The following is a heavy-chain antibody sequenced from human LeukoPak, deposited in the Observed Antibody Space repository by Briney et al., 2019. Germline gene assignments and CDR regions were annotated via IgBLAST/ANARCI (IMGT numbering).Heavy chain of an antibody. CDR2: ISAYNGNT. J-gene: IGHJ4*02. Sequence: GASVKVSCKGSGYTFTSYGISWVRQAPGQGLEWMGWISAYNGNTKYAQKLQGRLTMTTDTSASTAYMELRSLRSDDTAVYYCARGLQWLRYFDYWGQGTLVTVSS. D-gene: IGHD5-12*01. V-gene: IGHV1-18*01. CDR3: ARGLQWLRYFDY. CDR1: GYTFTSYG.